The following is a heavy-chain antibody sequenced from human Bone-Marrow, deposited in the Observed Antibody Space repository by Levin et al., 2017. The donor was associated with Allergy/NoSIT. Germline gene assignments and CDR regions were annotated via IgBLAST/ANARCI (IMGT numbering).Heavy chain of an antibody. CDR1: GFTFGDYA. CDR2: IRSKAYGGTT. Sequence: GGSLRLSCTASGFTFGDYAMSWVRQAPGKGLEWVGFIRSKAYGGTTEYAASVKGRFTISRDDSKSIAYLQMNSLKTEDTAVYYCTSNSSSSGGYYYYYMDVWGKGTTVTVSS. J-gene: IGHJ6*03. CDR3: TSNSSSSGGYYYYYMDV. V-gene: IGHV3-49*04. D-gene: IGHD6-6*01.